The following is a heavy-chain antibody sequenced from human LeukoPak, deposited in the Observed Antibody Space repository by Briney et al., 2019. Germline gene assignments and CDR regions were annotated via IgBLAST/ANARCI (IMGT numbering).Heavy chain of an antibody. V-gene: IGHV3-23*01. J-gene: IGHJ3*02. CDR3: AKVELFSYAFDI. Sequence: PGXSLRLSCAASGFTFSSYAMSWVRQAPGKGLEWVSAISGSGGSTYYADSVKGRFTTSRDNSKNTLYLQMNSLRAEDTAVYYCAKVELFSYAFDIWGQGTMVTVSS. CDR2: ISGSGGST. CDR1: GFTFSSYA. D-gene: IGHD1-26*01.